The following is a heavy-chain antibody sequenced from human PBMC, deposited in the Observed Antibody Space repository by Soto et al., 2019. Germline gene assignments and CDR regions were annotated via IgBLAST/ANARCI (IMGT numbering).Heavy chain of an antibody. CDR3: ARAGGGRDYYYGTDV. V-gene: IGHV1-46*01. D-gene: IGHD6-25*01. J-gene: IGHJ6*02. CDR1: GYTFTSYY. Sequence: ASVKVSCKASGYTFTSYYMHWVRQAPGQGLEWMGIINPSGGSTSYAQKFQGRVTMTRDTSTSTVYMELSSLRSEDTAVYYCARAGGGRDYYYGTDVWGQGTTVTVSS. CDR2: INPSGGST.